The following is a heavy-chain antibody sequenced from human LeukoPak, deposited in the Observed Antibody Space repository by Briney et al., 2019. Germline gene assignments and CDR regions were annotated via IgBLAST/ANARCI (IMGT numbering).Heavy chain of an antibody. J-gene: IGHJ4*02. CDR1: GCTFSNYA. CDR2: ISYDGTYK. CDR3: ARGGGGCTNGVCYIDY. D-gene: IGHD2-8*01. Sequence: GRSLRLSCAASGCTFSNYAMHWVGQAPGKGLEGVAVISYDGTYKYYADSVKGRFTISRDNSKNTLYLQMNSLRAEDTAVYYCARGGGGCTNGVCYIDYWGQGTLVTVSS. V-gene: IGHV3-30*01.